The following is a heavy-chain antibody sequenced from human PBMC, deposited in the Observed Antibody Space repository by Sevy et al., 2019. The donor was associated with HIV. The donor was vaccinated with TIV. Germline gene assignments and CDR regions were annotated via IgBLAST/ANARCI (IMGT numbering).Heavy chain of an antibody. CDR3: TRVSRGTDDDY. CDR1: GVTFSSYA. V-gene: IGHV3-30-3*01. D-gene: IGHD2-2*01. J-gene: IGHJ4*02. CDR2: ISYDGSNK. Sequence: GGSLRLSCAASGVTFSSYAMHWVRQAPGKGLEWVAVISYDGSNKYYADSVKGRFTISRDNSKKTVYLQMNSLRAEDTAVYYCTRVSRGTDDDYWGQGTLVTVSS.